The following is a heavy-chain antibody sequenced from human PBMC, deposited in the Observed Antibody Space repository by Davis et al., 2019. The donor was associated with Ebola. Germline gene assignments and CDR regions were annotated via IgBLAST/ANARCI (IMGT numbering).Heavy chain of an antibody. Sequence: PGGSLRLSCAASGFTFTDYAMHWVRQAPGKGLEWVSGISWNSGSIGYADSVKGRFTISRDNAKNSLYLQMNSLRTEDTALYYCAKSQPITIFGVGGYYFDYWGQGTLVTVSS. CDR1: GFTFTDYA. D-gene: IGHD3-3*01. CDR3: AKSQPITIFGVGGYYFDY. V-gene: IGHV3-9*01. CDR2: ISWNSGSI. J-gene: IGHJ4*02.